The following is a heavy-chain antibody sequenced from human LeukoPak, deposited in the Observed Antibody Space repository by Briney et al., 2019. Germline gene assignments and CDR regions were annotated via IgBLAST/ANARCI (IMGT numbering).Heavy chain of an antibody. Sequence: PGGSLRLSCAASGFTFSSYEMNWVRQAPGKGLEWVSYISRSGSVVYYADSVKGRFIISRDNAKNSLYLQMNSLRAEDTAVYYCARGMATISGGNYWGQGTLVTVSS. D-gene: IGHD5-24*01. V-gene: IGHV3-48*03. CDR2: ISRSGSVV. CDR1: GFTFSSYE. J-gene: IGHJ4*02. CDR3: ARGMATISGGNY.